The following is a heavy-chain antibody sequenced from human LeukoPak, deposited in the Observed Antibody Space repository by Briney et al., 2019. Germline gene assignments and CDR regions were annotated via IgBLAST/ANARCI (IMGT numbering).Heavy chain of an antibody. Sequence: WASVKVSCKASGYTFTSYGISWVRQAPGQGLEWMGWISAYNGNTNYAQKLQGRVTMTTDTSTSTAYMELRSLRSDDTAVYYCARVSAMATPRTRMDYWGQGTLVTVSS. J-gene: IGHJ4*02. CDR2: ISAYNGNT. CDR1: GYTFTSYG. CDR3: ARVSAMATPRTRMDY. D-gene: IGHD5-24*01. V-gene: IGHV1-18*01.